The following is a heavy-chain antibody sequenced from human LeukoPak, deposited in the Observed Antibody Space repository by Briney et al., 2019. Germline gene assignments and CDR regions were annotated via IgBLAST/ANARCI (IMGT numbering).Heavy chain of an antibody. CDR2: IRSKAYGGTT. CDR3: TRAPYSGSYYADI. V-gene: IGHV3-49*03. Sequence: GGSLRLSCTASGFTFGDYAMTWFRQAPGKGLEWVGFIRSKAYGGTTEYAASVKGRFTISRDDSKNIAYLQMNSLKTEDTAVYYCTRAPYSGSYYADIWGQGTMVTVSS. CDR1: GFTFGDYA. D-gene: IGHD1-26*01. J-gene: IGHJ3*02.